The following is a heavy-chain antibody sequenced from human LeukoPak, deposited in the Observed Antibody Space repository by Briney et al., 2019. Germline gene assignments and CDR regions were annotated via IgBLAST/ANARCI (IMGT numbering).Heavy chain of an antibody. D-gene: IGHD6-13*01. CDR2: ISYDGSNE. J-gene: IGHJ4*02. CDR1: GFTFSSYA. CDR3: ASRYSSSWYVLDY. V-gene: IGHV3-30-3*01. Sequence: GGSLRLSCAASGFTFSSYAMHWVRQAPGKGLEREAVISYDGSNEYYADSVKGRFTISRDNSKNTLYLQMNSLRAEDTAVYYCASRYSSSWYVLDYWGQGTLVTVSS.